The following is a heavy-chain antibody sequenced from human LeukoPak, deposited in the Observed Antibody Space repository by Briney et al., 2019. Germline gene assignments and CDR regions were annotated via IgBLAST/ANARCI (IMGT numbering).Heavy chain of an antibody. V-gene: IGHV1-18*01. J-gene: IGHJ4*02. CDR1: GYTFISYG. CDR2: TTAYTSKT. D-gene: IGHD6-19*01. CDR3: ATAVAGTSSDY. Sequence: ASVKVSCKASGYTFISYGVSWVRQAPGQGLEWMGRTTAYTSKTNYAQKFQGRVTMTTDTSTNTAYLELSSLRSEDTAVYYCATAVAGTSSDYWGQGTLVTVSS.